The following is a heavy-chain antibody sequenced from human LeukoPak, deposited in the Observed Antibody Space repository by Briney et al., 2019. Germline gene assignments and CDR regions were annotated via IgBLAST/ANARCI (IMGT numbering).Heavy chain of an antibody. CDR3: AGRVATIYNFDY. CDR2: IYYSGST. D-gene: IGHD5-12*01. CDR1: GGSISSYY. Sequence: SETLSLTCTVSGGSISSYYWSWIRQPPGKGLEWIGYIYYSGSTNYNPSLKSRVTISVDTSKNQFSLKLSSVTAADTAVYYCAGRVATIYNFDYWGQGTLVTVSS. J-gene: IGHJ4*02. V-gene: IGHV4-59*01.